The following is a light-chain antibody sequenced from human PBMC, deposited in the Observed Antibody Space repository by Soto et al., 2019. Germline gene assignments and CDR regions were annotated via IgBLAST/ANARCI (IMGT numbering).Light chain of an antibody. CDR1: SSDVGAYNY. Sequence: QSALTQPRSVSGSPGQSVTISCTGTSSDVGAYNYVSWYQHHPGKAPKVMIYDVSERPSGVPDRFSGSKSDNMASLTISGLQAEDEADYYCCSYAGSYSWVFGGGTQLTVL. V-gene: IGLV2-11*01. CDR2: DVS. CDR3: CSYAGSYSWV. J-gene: IGLJ3*02.